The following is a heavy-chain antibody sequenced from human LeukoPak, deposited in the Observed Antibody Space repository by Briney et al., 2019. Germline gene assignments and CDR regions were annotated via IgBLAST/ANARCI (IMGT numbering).Heavy chain of an antibody. CDR1: GFTFSSYS. Sequence: PGGSLRLSCAACGFTFSSYSINWVRQAPGKGLEWVSSISSSSSYIYYADSVKGRFTISRDNAKNSLYLQMNSLRAEDTAVYYCARVALSNSGLFDYWGQGTLVTVSS. V-gene: IGHV3-21*01. D-gene: IGHD6-19*01. CDR3: ARVALSNSGLFDY. CDR2: ISSSSSYI. J-gene: IGHJ4*02.